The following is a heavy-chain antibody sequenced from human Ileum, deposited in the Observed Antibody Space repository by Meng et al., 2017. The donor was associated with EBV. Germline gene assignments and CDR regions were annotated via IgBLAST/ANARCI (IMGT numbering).Heavy chain of an antibody. CDR3: LRGSGGSV. D-gene: IGHD3-10*01. V-gene: IGHV4-4*02. J-gene: IGHJ1*01. CDR1: GDSITNHNW. Sequence: HGHLRELGPALVKPAETLSLPCAVSGDSITNHNWLAWVRQPPGKGLEWIGEIPHRGSSAYSPSLKSRVSMSIDKSKNQFSLKLTSVTAADTAMYHCLRGSGGSVWGQGTLVTVSS. CDR2: IPHRGSS.